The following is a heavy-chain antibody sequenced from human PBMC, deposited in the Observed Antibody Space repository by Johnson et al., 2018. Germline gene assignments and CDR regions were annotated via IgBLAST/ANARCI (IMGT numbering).Heavy chain of an antibody. D-gene: IGHD3-22*01. CDR1: GFTFSSYG. V-gene: IGHV3-30*03. J-gene: IGHJ1*01. CDR3: ARSLGLDSSGYYYGSFQH. CDR2: ISYDGSNK. Sequence: QVQLVESGGGVVQPGRSLRLSCAASGFTFSSYGMHWVRQAPGKGLEWVAVISYDGSNKYYADSVKGRFTISRDNSKNTLYLQMNSLRAEDTAVYYCARSLGLDSSGYYYGSFQHWGQGTLVTVSS.